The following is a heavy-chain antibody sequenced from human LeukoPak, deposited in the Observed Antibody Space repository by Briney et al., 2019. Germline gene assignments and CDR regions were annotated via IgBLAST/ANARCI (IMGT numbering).Heavy chain of an antibody. Sequence: PGGSLRLSCAASGFTFSNYAMSWVRQAPGKGLEWVSAITGSGGNTYYADSVKGRFTISRDNSKNTVFLQMNSLRAEDTAVYYCAKWGDYDVLTGHYVSDCWGQGTLVTVSS. CDR3: AKWGDYDVLTGHYVSDC. D-gene: IGHD3-9*01. CDR1: GFTFSNYA. J-gene: IGHJ4*02. V-gene: IGHV3-23*01. CDR2: ITGSGGNT.